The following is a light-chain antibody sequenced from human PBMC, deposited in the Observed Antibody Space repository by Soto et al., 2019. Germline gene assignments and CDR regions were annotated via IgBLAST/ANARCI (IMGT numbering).Light chain of an antibody. CDR1: SSDVGGYNY. CDR3: SSYTSSSTLWV. V-gene: IGLV2-14*01. CDR2: EVS. Sequence: QSALTQPASVSGSPGQSITISCTGTSSDVGGYNYVSWYQQHPGKAPKLMIYEVSNRPSGVSYRFSGSKSGNTASLTISGLQAEDEADYHCSSYTSSSTLWVFGGGTKLTVL. J-gene: IGLJ3*02.